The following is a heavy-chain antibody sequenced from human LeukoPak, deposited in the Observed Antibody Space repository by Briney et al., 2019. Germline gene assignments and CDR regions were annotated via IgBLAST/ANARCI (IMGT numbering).Heavy chain of an antibody. V-gene: IGHV3-11*01. D-gene: IGHD6-13*01. CDR3: ARSAAAANYCYYMDV. CDR2: ISSSGSTI. CDR1: GFTFSDYY. J-gene: IGHJ6*03. Sequence: GGSLRLSCAASGFTFSDYYMSWIRQAPGKGLEWVSYISSSGSTIYYADSVKGRFTISRDNAKNSLYLQMNSLRAEDTAVYYCARSAAAANYCYYMDVWGKGTTVTVSS.